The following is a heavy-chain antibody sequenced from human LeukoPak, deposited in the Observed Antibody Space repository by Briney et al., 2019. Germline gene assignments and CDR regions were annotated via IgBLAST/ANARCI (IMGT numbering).Heavy chain of an antibody. Sequence: GRSLRLSCAASGFTFDDYAMHWVRQAPGKGLEGVSGISWNSGSIGYADSVKGRFTISRDNAKNSLYLQMNSLRAEDTALYYCAKVHLPYSSGYIDYWGQGTLVTVSS. CDR1: GFTFDDYA. CDR3: AKVHLPYSSGYIDY. J-gene: IGHJ4*02. D-gene: IGHD3-22*01. V-gene: IGHV3-9*01. CDR2: ISWNSGSI.